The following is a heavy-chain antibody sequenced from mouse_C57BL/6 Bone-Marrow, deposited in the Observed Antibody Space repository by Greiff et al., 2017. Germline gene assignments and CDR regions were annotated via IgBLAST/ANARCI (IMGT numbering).Heavy chain of an antibody. V-gene: IGHV1-61*01. J-gene: IGHJ2*01. CDR2: INPSDSET. Sequence: QVQLQQPGAELVRPGSSVKLSCKASGYTFTSYWLAWVKQRPGQGLEWIGNINPSDSETHYNQKFKDKATLTVDKSSSTAYMQLSSLTSEDSAVYYCAVYYGSSRDYWGQGTTLTVSS. CDR1: GYTFTSYW. D-gene: IGHD1-1*01. CDR3: AVYYGSSRDY.